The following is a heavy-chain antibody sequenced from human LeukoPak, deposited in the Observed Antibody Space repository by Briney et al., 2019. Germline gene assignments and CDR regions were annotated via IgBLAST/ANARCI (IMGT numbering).Heavy chain of an antibody. V-gene: IGHV5-51*01. CDR3: GRYGLSGNGYTSYFYYGMDF. J-gene: IGHJ6*02. CDR1: GYSFSKYW. D-gene: IGHD5-24*01. CDR2: IYSDESLI. Sequence: GESLKISCTATGYSFSKYWIGWVRQTPGKGLEWMGFIYSDESLIRYSPSFEGQVTISADNSINTAYLQWNSLKASDTAMYYCGRYGLSGNGYTSYFYYGMDFWGQGTAVTVSS.